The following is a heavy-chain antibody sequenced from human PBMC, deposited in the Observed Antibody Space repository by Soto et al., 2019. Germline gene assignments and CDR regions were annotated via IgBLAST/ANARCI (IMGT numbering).Heavy chain of an antibody. D-gene: IGHD3-3*01. V-gene: IGHV4-59*11. CDR2: ISYSGST. Sequence: SETLSLTCTVSGGSISNHYWNWVRQPPGKGLEWIGYISYSGSTNYNPSLKSRVTISVDTSKNQFSLKLSPVTAADTAVYYCARGSSGITIFGVVYDGMYVWGQGTTVTVSS. CDR1: GGSISNHY. CDR3: ARGSSGITIFGVVYDGMYV. J-gene: IGHJ6*02.